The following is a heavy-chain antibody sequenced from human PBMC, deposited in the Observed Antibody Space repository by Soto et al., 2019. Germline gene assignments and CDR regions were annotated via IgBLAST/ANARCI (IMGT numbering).Heavy chain of an antibody. J-gene: IGHJ4*02. Sequence: PGGSLRLSCAASGFTFSNAWMSWVRQAPGKGLEWVGRIKSKTDGGTTDYAAPVKGRFTISRDDSKNTLYLQMNSLKTEDTAVYYCTTASTLTALDDYCGQGTLVTVSS. CDR1: GFTFSNAW. V-gene: IGHV3-15*01. CDR2: IKSKTDGGTT. CDR3: TTASTLTALDDY. D-gene: IGHD4-4*01.